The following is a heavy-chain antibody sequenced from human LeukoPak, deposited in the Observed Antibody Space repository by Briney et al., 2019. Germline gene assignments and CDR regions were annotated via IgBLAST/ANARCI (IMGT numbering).Heavy chain of an antibody. Sequence: ASVKVSCKASGYTFTGYYMHWVRQAPGQGLEWMGWINPNSGGTNYAQKFQGWVTMTRDTSISTAYMELSSLRSEDTAVYYCARDLGYCSGGSCYSAPSNWFDPWGQGTLVTVSS. V-gene: IGHV1-2*04. CDR2: INPNSGGT. CDR3: ARDLGYCSGGSCYSAPSNWFDP. J-gene: IGHJ5*02. CDR1: GYTFTGYY. D-gene: IGHD2-15*01.